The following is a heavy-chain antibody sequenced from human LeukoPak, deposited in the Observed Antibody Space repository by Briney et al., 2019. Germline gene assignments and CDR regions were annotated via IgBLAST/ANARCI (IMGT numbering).Heavy chain of an antibody. J-gene: IGHJ5*02. D-gene: IGHD3-3*01. CDR2: IYHSGNT. CDR1: GYSISSGYY. CDR3: ARPTSYYDFWSGLGHWFDP. Sequence: SETLSLTCTVSGYSISSGYYWGWIRQPPGKGPEWIGNIYHSGNTYYNPSLKSRVTISVDTSKNQFSLKLTSVTAADTAVYYCARPTSYYDFWSGLGHWFDPWGQGTLVTVSS. V-gene: IGHV4-38-2*02.